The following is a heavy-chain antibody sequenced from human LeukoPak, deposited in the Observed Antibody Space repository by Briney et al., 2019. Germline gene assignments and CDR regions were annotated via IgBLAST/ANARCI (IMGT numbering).Heavy chain of an antibody. CDR3: AKESYYYDSSGYYSGYFDY. Sequence: PGGSLRLSCAASGFTFSSYAMHWVRQAPGKGLEWVAVISYDGSNKYYADSVKGRFTISRDNSKNTLYLQMNSLRAEDMALYYCAKESYYYDSSGYYSGYFDYWGQGTLVTVSS. V-gene: IGHV3-30*04. CDR2: ISYDGSNK. D-gene: IGHD3-22*01. CDR1: GFTFSSYA. J-gene: IGHJ4*02.